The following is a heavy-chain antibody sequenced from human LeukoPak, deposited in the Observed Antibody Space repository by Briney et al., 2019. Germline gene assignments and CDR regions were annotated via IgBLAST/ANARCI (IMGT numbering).Heavy chain of an antibody. Sequence: PGGSLRLSCAASGFTFSDYYMSWIRQAPGKGLEWVSYISSSSTIYYADSVKGRFTTSRDNAKNSLYLQMNSLRDEDTAVYYCARDSIYGSPSYWGQGTLVTVSS. CDR3: ARDSIYGSPSY. CDR1: GFTFSDYY. J-gene: IGHJ4*02. V-gene: IGHV3-69-1*01. CDR2: ISSSSTI. D-gene: IGHD3-10*01.